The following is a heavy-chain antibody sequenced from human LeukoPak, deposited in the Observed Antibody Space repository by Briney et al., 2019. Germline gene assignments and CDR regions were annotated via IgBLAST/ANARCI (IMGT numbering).Heavy chain of an antibody. Sequence: NRGESLKISCKGSGYSFTSYWIGWVRQMPGKGLEWMGIIYPGDSDTRYSPSFQGQVTISADKSISTAYLQWSSLKASDTAMYYCASQPHYDILTGYYSDYWGQGTLVTVSS. J-gene: IGHJ4*02. CDR1: GYSFTSYW. CDR2: IYPGDSDT. V-gene: IGHV5-51*01. D-gene: IGHD3-9*01. CDR3: ASQPHYDILTGYYSDY.